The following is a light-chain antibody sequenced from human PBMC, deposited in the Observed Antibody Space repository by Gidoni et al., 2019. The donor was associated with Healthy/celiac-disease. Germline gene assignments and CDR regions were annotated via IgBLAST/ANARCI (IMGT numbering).Light chain of an antibody. J-gene: IGKJ2*01. V-gene: IGKV3-11*01. CDR2: DAS. CDR3: QKRSNWPPYT. CDR1: QSVSIY. Sequence: EIVLTHSPATLSLSPGERATLSCRASQSVSIYLAWYQQKPGQAPRLLIYDASNRATGIPDRFSGSGYGTDFTLTISSLEPEDFAVYYCQKRSNWPPYTFGQGTKLEIK.